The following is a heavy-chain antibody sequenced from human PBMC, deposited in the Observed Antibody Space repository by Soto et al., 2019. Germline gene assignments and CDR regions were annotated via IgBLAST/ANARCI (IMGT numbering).Heavy chain of an antibody. CDR2: INHSGST. D-gene: IGHD3-16*02. CDR3: ARGLYYVWGSYRRTSVRFDY. CDR1: GGSFSGYY. J-gene: IGHJ4*02. V-gene: IGHV4-34*01. Sequence: QVQLQQWGAGLLKPSETLSLTCAVYGGSFSGYYWSWIRQPPGKGLEWIGEINHSGSTNYNPSLKRRVTISVDTSKNQFSLKLSSGTAADTAVYYCARGLYYVWGSYRRTSVRFDYWGQGTLVTVSS.